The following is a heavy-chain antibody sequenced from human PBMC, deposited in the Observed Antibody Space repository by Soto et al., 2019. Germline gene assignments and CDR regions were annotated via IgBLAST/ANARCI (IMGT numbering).Heavy chain of an antibody. CDR2: IYYTGRT. Sequence: QVQLQESGPGLVKPSETLSLTCTVSGGSISGYYWSWIRQPPGKGLEWIGYIYYTGRTNYNPSLTSRVTISLDTSKNQFSLRLNSVTAADTAVYYCVRSFQGLDWGQGTLVTVSS. V-gene: IGHV4-59*01. CDR1: GGSISGYY. J-gene: IGHJ4*02. D-gene: IGHD4-17*01. CDR3: VRSFQGLD.